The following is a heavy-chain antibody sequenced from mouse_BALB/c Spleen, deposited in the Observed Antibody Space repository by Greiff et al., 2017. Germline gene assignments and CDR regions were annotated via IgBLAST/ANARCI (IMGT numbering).Heavy chain of an antibody. J-gene: IGHJ3*01. CDR2: ISSGGGST. CDR1: GFAFSSYD. CDR3: AREVRGFAY. D-gene: IGHD1-1*01. V-gene: IGHV5-12-1*01. Sequence: EVMLVESGGGLVKPGGSLKLSCAASGFAFSSYDMSWVRQTPEKRLEWVAYISSGGGSTYYPDTVKGRFTISRDNAKNTLYLQMSSLKSEDTAMYYCAREVRGFAYWGQGTLVTVSA.